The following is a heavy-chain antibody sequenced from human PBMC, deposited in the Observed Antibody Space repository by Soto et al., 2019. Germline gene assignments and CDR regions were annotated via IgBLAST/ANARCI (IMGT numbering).Heavy chain of an antibody. Sequence: SETLSLTCTVSGGCISSGSYYWGWIRQPPGKGLEWIGSIYYSGSTYDNPSLKSRVTISVDTSRNQFSLKLSSVTAADTAVYYCSRHTDGSGTIVYALDVWRQGTTV. J-gene: IGHJ6*02. V-gene: IGHV4-39*01. CDR2: IYYSGST. CDR1: GGCISSGSYY. D-gene: IGHD3-10*01. CDR3: SRHTDGSGTIVYALDV.